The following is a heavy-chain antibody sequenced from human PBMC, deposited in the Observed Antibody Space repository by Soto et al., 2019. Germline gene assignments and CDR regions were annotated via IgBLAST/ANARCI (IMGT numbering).Heavy chain of an antibody. V-gene: IGHV3-33*01. CDR1: GFTFSSYG. CDR3: ARERKSGYFDS. CDR2: IWYDGSNK. Sequence: QVQLVESGGGVVQPGRSLRLSCAASGFTFSSYGMHWVRQAPGKGLEWVAVIWYDGSNKYYADSVKGRFTISRDNSKNTLYLQMNSLRAEDTAVYYCARERKSGYFDSWGQGTLVTVS. J-gene: IGHJ4*02. D-gene: IGHD3-3*01.